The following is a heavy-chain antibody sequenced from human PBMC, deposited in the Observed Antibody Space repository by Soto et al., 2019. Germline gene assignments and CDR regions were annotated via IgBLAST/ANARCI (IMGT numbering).Heavy chain of an antibody. CDR2: ISGSGGST. J-gene: IGHJ4*02. V-gene: IGHV3-23*01. Sequence: GGSLRLSCAASGFTFNNYAMSWVRQAPGKGLEWVSAISGSGGSTYYADSVKGRFTISRDNSKNTLYLQMNSLRAEDTAVYYCAKSRGMIVVVITYYDYWGQGTLVTVSS. CDR3: AKSRGMIVVVITYYDY. CDR1: GFTFNNYA. D-gene: IGHD3-22*01.